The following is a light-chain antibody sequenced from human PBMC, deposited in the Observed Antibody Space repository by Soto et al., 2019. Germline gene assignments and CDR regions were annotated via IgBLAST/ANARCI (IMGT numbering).Light chain of an antibody. Sequence: QLVLTQSPSAAAPLGASVKLTCTLSSGHSSYAIAWHQQPPEKGPRYLMKLTSDGSHRKGDGIPDRFSGSSSGAERYLTISILQAEDEADYYCQTWGTGIVVFGGGTQLTVL. CDR2: LTSDGSH. CDR1: SGHSSYA. J-gene: IGLJ2*01. CDR3: QTWGTGIVV. V-gene: IGLV4-69*01.